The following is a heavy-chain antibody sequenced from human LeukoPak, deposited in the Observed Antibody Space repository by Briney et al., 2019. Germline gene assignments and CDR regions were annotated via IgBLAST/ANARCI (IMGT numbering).Heavy chain of an antibody. D-gene: IGHD4-17*01. J-gene: IGHJ4*02. V-gene: IGHV3-23*01. CDR1: GFTFSSYA. CDR3: ATGGTTVTEGLDY. CDR2: ISGSGGST. Sequence: PGGSLRLSCAASGFTFSSYAMSWVRQAPGKGLEWVSAISGSGGSTYYADSVKGRFTISRDNSKNTLYLQMNSLRPEDTAVYYCATGGTTVTEGLDYWGQGTLVTVSS.